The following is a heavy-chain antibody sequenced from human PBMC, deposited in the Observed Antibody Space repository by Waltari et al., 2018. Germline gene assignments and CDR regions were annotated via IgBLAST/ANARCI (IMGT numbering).Heavy chain of an antibody. CDR2: ISSSGSTI. CDR1: GFPFSSYE. Sequence: EVQLVESGGGLVQPGGSLRLSCAASGFPFSSYEMNWVRKAPGKGLEWVSYISSSGSTIYYADSVKGRFTISRDNAKNSLYLQMNSLRAEDTAVYYCARVSVAGAFDYWGQGTLVTVSS. CDR3: ARVSVAGAFDY. D-gene: IGHD6-19*01. V-gene: IGHV3-48*03. J-gene: IGHJ4*02.